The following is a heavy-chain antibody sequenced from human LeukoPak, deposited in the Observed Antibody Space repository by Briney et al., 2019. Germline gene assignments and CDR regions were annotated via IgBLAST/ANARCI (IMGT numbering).Heavy chain of an antibody. CDR3: ARQGLQVDIVVVPALGY. J-gene: IGHJ4*02. CDR2: IYPGDPDT. V-gene: IGHV5-51*01. Sequence: GESLKISCKGSGYSFSSYWIGWVRQMPGKGLEWMGIIYPGDPDTRYSPSFQGQVTISADKSISTAYLQWSSLKASDTAMYYCARQGLQVDIVVVPALGYWGQGTLVTVSS. D-gene: IGHD2-2*03. CDR1: GYSFSSYW.